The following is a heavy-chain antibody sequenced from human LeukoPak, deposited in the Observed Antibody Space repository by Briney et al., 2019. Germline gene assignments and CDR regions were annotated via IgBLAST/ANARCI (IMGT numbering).Heavy chain of an antibody. CDR3: ARSGDSKTIDY. J-gene: IGHJ4*02. CDR2: MWDDGTNE. Sequence: PGRSLRLSCAVSGFNFGIYGMHWVRQAPGKGLEWVAVMWDDGTNENYVDSVKGRFAISRDNGKKTLYLQMNSLRAEDTAVYYCARSGDSKTIDYWGQGTLVTVSS. V-gene: IGHV3-33*01. CDR1: GFNFGIYG. D-gene: IGHD1-26*01.